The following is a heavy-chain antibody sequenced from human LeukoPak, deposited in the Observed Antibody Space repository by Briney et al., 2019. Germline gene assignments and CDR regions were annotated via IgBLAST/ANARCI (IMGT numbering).Heavy chain of an antibody. V-gene: IGHV4-59*08. CDR1: GGSISSYY. D-gene: IGHD3-10*01. CDR2: IYYSGST. Sequence: SETLSLTCTVSGGSISSYYWSWIRQPPGKGLEWIGYIYYSGSTNYNPSLKSRVTISVDTSKNQFSLKLSSVTAADTAVYYCARRVPGSAYGSGGYFDYWGQGTLVTVSS. CDR3: ARRVPGSAYGSGGYFDY. J-gene: IGHJ4*02.